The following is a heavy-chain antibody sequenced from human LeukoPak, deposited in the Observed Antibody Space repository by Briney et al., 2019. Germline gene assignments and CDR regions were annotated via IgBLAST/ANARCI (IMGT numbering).Heavy chain of an antibody. CDR3: ARHWYGSGWYHDAFDI. CDR1: GGSIGSSSYY. D-gene: IGHD6-19*01. J-gene: IGHJ3*02. CDR2: IYYSGST. V-gene: IGHV4-39*01. Sequence: SETLWLTCTVSGGSIGSSSYYWGWIRQPPGKGLEWIGSIYYSGSTYYNPSLKSRVTISVDTSKNQFSLKLSSVTAADTAVYYCARHWYGSGWYHDAFDIWGQGTKVTVSS.